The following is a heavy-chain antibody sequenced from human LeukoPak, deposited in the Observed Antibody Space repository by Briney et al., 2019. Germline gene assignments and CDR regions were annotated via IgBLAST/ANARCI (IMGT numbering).Heavy chain of an antibody. CDR2: IYSSGTT. Sequence: SESLSLTCTVSGGSISSYYWGWVRQPAGKGLEWVGLIYSSGTTNYNPSLKSRLTMSVDTSNSQSSLKLRSVTAADTAIYYCGRQGYTASYYFLDYWSQGTLVTVSS. CDR3: GRQGYTASYYFLDY. V-gene: IGHV4-4*07. J-gene: IGHJ4*02. D-gene: IGHD2-2*01. CDR1: GGSISSYY.